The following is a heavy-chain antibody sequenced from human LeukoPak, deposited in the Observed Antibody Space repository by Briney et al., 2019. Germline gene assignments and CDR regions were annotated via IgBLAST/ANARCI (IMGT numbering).Heavy chain of an antibody. CDR3: AKVLRFLEWPDAFDI. CDR2: ISGSGGST. V-gene: IGHV3-23*01. CDR1: GFTFNSYA. Sequence: GGSLRLSCAASGFTFNSYAMNWVRQAPGKGLEWVSTISGSGGSTYYADSVKGRFTISRDNSKNTLYLQMNSLRAEDTAVYYCAKVLRFLEWPDAFDIWGQGTMVPVSS. D-gene: IGHD3-3*01. J-gene: IGHJ3*02.